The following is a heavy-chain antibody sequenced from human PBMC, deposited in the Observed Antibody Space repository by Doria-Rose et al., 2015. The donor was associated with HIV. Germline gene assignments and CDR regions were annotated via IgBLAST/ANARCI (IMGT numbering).Heavy chain of an antibody. J-gene: IGHJ6*03. CDR3: AKAPIIGPKYYFHMDA. D-gene: IGHD3-3*01. V-gene: IGHV3-9*01. CDR1: GFSFESYA. CDR2: ISWDSGAK. Sequence: VQLVQSGGGLVQPGRSLRLSCVGSGFSFESYAMHWVRLAPGKGLEWVAGISWDSGAKGNADSVEGRFTISRDNAKKSVYLEMRSLRPEDTAFYYCAKAPIIGPKYYFHMDAWGKGTSVTVSS.